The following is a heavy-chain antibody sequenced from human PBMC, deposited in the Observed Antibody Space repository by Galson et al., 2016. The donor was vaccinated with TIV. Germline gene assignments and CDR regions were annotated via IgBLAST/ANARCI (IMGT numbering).Heavy chain of an antibody. V-gene: IGHV1-18*01. Sequence: SVKVSCKASSYTFNTYDITWVRQVPGQGLEWLGWISVYTGNKNYAQTFQDRVTITTDTSTKTAHMELRGLRSDDTAVYYCATGEGCGGSCYFFDFWGQGTLVTVSS. D-gene: IGHD2-15*01. CDR1: SYTFNTYD. J-gene: IGHJ4*02. CDR2: ISVYTGNK. CDR3: ATGEGCGGSCYFFDF.